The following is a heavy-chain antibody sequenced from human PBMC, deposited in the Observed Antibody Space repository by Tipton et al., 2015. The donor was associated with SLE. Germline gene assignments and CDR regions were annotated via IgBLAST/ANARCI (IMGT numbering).Heavy chain of an antibody. V-gene: IGHV4-61*03. J-gene: IGHJ4*02. D-gene: IGHD7-27*01. CDR3: ARGGLGSDLRGSIYFGS. Sequence: LRLSCTVSGGSITNDNHYWSWIRQPPGKGLEWVGYINYSGNTNYNPSLKSRVTISVDTSKTHFSLRLNSVTAADTAVYYCARGGLGSDLRGSIYFGSWGQGTLVTVSS. CDR2: INYSGNT. CDR1: GGSITNDNHY.